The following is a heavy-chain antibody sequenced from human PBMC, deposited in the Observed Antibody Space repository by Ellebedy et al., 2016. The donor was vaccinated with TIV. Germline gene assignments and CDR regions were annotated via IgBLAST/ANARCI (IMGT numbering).Heavy chain of an antibody. CDR3: ARDPDYGGSLDY. V-gene: IGHV1-2*02. D-gene: IGHD4-23*01. Sequence: AASVKVSCKASGYTFTGYYMHWVRQAPGQGLEWMGWINPNSGGTNYAQKFQGRVTMTRDTSISTAYMELSRLRSDDTAVYYCARDPDYGGSLDYWGQGTLVTVST. CDR2: INPNSGGT. CDR1: GYTFTGYY. J-gene: IGHJ4*02.